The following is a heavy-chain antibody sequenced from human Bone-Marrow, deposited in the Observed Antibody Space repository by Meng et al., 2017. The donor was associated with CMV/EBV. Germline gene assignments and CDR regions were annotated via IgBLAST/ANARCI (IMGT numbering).Heavy chain of an antibody. CDR3: ARSWELNWIDP. J-gene: IGHJ5*02. Sequence: QWRRWQAGAEVKKPGASVKVSCKASGYTFTGYYMHWVRQAPGQGLEWMGWINPNSGGTNYAQKFQGRVTMTRDTSISTAYMELSRLRSDDTAVYYCARSWELNWIDPWGQGTLVTVSS. D-gene: IGHD1-26*01. CDR2: INPNSGGT. V-gene: IGHV1-2*02. CDR1: GYTFTGYY.